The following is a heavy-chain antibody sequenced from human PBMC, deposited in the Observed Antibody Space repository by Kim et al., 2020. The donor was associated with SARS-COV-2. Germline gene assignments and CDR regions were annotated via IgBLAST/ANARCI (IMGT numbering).Heavy chain of an antibody. D-gene: IGHD2-2*01. CDR2: IRSKAYGGTT. V-gene: IGHV3-49*03. J-gene: IGHJ4*02. CDR1: GFTFGDYA. CDR3: TRDRLPNCSSTSCYEGVYFDY. Sequence: GGSLRLSCTASGFTFGDYAMSWFRQAPGKGLEWVGFIRSKAYGGTTEYAASVKGRFTISRDDSKSIAYLQMNSLKTEDTAVYYCTRDRLPNCSSTSCYEGVYFDYWGQGTLVTVSS.